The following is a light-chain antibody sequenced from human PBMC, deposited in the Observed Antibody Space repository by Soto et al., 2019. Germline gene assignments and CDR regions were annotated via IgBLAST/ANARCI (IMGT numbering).Light chain of an antibody. CDR1: QSIGNI. CDR3: QHYYNWPIN. Sequence: EVLMTQSPATLSVSPGERATLSCRASQSIGNILAWYQQKPGQAPRLLIYGASTRATGIPARFSGSGSGTKFTLTISSLQSEDFAVYNCQHYYNWPINFGQGTRLEIK. J-gene: IGKJ5*01. V-gene: IGKV3D-15*01. CDR2: GAS.